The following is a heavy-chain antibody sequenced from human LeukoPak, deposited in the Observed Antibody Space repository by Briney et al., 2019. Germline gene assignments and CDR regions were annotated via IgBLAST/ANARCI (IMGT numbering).Heavy chain of an antibody. CDR2: ISSSGSTI. V-gene: IGHV3-11*01. J-gene: IGHJ4*02. D-gene: IGHD3-9*01. CDR3: ARGIGSTSYYDILTGHISDY. Sequence: PGGSLRLSCAASGFTFSDYYMSWIRQAPGKGLEWVSYISSSGSTIYYADSVKGRFTISRDNAKNSLYLQMNSLRAEDTAVYYCARGIGSTSYYDILTGHISDYWGQGTLVTVSS. CDR1: GFTFSDYY.